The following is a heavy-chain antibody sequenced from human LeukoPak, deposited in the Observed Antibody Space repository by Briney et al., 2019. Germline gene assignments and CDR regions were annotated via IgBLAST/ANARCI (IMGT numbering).Heavy chain of an antibody. D-gene: IGHD6-13*01. V-gene: IGHV3-74*01. Sequence: PGGSLRLSCTVSGFTFSTHWMRWVRQAPGKGLVWVSHIKGDGTSTDYADSVKGRFTISRDNAKNTLFLQMNSLRAEDTAVYYCARDGLAAAADYWGQGTLVTVPS. CDR3: ARDGLAAAADY. J-gene: IGHJ4*02. CDR1: GFTFSTHW. CDR2: IKGDGTST.